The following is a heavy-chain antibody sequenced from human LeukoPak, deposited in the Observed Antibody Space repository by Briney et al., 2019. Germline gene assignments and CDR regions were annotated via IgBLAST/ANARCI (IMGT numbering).Heavy chain of an antibody. Sequence: GGSLRLSCAASGFTFSDYYMSWIRQAPGKGLEWVSYISSSDSTIYYADSVKGRFTISRDNSKNTLHLQMNSLRPEDTAVYYCARGAYYNILTAYGSRILGFDYWGQGTLVTVSS. CDR3: ARGAYYNILTAYGSRILGFDY. J-gene: IGHJ4*02. D-gene: IGHD3-9*01. V-gene: IGHV3-11*04. CDR1: GFTFSDYY. CDR2: ISSSDSTI.